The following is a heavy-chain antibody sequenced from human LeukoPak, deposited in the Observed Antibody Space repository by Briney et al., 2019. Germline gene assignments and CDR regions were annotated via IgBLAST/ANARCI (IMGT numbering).Heavy chain of an antibody. Sequence: GGSLRLSCAASGFTFSSYSMNWVRQAPGKGMEWVSYISSSSSTIYYADSVKGRFTISRDNAKNSLYLQMNSLRAEDTAVYYCARSSYDYVWGSSLDYWGQGTLVTVSS. CDR3: ARSSYDYVWGSSLDY. V-gene: IGHV3-48*01. CDR1: GFTFSSYS. J-gene: IGHJ4*02. D-gene: IGHD3-16*01. CDR2: ISSSSSTI.